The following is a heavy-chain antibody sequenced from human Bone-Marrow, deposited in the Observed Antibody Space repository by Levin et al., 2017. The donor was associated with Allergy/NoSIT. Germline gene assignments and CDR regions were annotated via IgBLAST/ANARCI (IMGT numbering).Heavy chain of an antibody. CDR2: IGTAADS. CDR1: GFTFSSYD. CDR3: ARVALPRYCTSTSCSDSGYYFDY. V-gene: IGHV3-13*04. Sequence: LSLTCAASGFTFSSYDMHWVRQATGRGLEWVSAIGTAADSYYSGSVKGRFTVSRDNAKNPFYLQMNSLRAGDTAVYYCARVALPRYCTSTSCSDSGYYFDYWGQGTLVTVSS. J-gene: IGHJ4*02. D-gene: IGHD2-2*01.